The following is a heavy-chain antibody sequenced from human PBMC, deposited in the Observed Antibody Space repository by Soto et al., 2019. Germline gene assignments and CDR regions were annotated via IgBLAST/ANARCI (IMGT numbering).Heavy chain of an antibody. CDR1: GGTFSSYA. J-gene: IGHJ4*02. CDR3: AKEERYMVRRVLSFDY. CDR2: IIPIFGTA. Sequence: SVKVSCKASGGTFSSYAISWVRQAPGQGLEWMGGIIPIFGTANYAQKFQGRVTITGDESTSTAYMEMSSLRSEDTAVYYCAKEERYMVRRVLSFDYWGQGTLVTVSS. D-gene: IGHD3-10*01. V-gene: IGHV1-69*13.